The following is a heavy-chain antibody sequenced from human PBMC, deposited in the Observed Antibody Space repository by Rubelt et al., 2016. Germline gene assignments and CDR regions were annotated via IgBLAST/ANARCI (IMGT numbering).Heavy chain of an antibody. J-gene: IGHJ5*02. Sequence: QVQLVQSGAEVKKPGASVKVSCKASGFTFTDYYLHWVRQAPGQGLEWMGWINPNSGGTNYAQKFQGRITMTRDTSIRTAYMELSRLRYDDTAVYYCARDVAVRLWGCGSWGQGTLVTVSS. D-gene: IGHD6-6*01. CDR3: ARDVAVRLWGCGS. CDR2: INPNSGGT. V-gene: IGHV1-2*02. CDR1: GFTFTDYY.